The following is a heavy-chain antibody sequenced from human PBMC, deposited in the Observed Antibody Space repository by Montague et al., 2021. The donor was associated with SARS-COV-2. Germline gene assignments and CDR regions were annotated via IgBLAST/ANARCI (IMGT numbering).Heavy chain of an antibody. D-gene: IGHD1-26*01. CDR3: ARGHIFGPGARGLEH. V-gene: IGHV4-61*03. J-gene: IGHJ1*01. Sequence: SETLSLTCTVSGGLSNTDPSNSDFWSWIRQTPGKELEWIRWIHYNGYTXYNPSLKSRVTISIDTSKRYFSLRLNFLTATDTAVYYCARGHIFGPGARGLEHWGQGTLVTVAS. CDR1: GGLSNTDPSNSDF. CDR2: IHYNGYT.